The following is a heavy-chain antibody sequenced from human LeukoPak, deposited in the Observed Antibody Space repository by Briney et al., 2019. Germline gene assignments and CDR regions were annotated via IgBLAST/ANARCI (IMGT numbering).Heavy chain of an antibody. D-gene: IGHD3-3*01. V-gene: IGHV4-39*01. Sequence: PSETLSLTCTVSGGSIRSGSHYWAWIRQPPGKGLEWIGSIYYSGSTKYNPSLKSRVTISGDTSKNQFSLKLTSVTAADTAVYFCAKHALIFGGQARDWGQGTLVTVSS. CDR2: IYYSGST. J-gene: IGHJ4*02. CDR1: GGSIRSGSHY. CDR3: AKHALIFGGQARD.